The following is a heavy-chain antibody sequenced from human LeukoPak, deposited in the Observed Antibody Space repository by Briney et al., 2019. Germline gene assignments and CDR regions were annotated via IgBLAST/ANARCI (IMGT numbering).Heavy chain of an antibody. J-gene: IGHJ4*02. CDR3: ARVPDSLSRAARLYYFDY. D-gene: IGHD6-6*01. CDR1: GFTFSSYS. CDR2: ISSSSSYI. V-gene: IGHV3-21*01. Sequence: GGSLRLSCAASGFTFSSYSMNWVRQAPGKGLEWVSSISSSSSYIYYADSVKGRFTISRDNAKNSLYLQMDSLRAEDTAVYYCARVPDSLSRAARLYYFDYWGQGTLVTVSS.